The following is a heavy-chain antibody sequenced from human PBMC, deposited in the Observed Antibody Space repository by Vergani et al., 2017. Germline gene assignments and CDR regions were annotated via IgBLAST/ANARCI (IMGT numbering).Heavy chain of an antibody. J-gene: IGHJ4*02. D-gene: IGHD1-26*01. CDR3: AKHTRSGFIDY. V-gene: IGHV3-30*02. Sequence: QVQLVESGGGVVQPGGSLRLSCAASGFTFFSYDMHWVRQAPGKGLEWVTFIRYYASNSYYADSVKGRFTISRDNSKNTLSLQMNSLRAEDTAVYYCAKHTRSGFIDYWGQGTLVTVSS. CDR1: GFTFFSYD. CDR2: IRYYASNS.